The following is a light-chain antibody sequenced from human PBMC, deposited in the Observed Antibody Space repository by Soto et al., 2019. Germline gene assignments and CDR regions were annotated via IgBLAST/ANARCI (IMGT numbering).Light chain of an antibody. CDR2: GAS. CDR1: QRVSSN. Sequence: EVVMTQSPATLSVSPGERATLSCRASQRVSSNLAWYRQKPGQAPRLLIYGASTRATGLPARFSGSGSGTEFTLTISSLQSEDFAVYYCQQYNNWPYTFGQGTKLDIK. V-gene: IGKV3-15*01. J-gene: IGKJ2*01. CDR3: QQYNNWPYT.